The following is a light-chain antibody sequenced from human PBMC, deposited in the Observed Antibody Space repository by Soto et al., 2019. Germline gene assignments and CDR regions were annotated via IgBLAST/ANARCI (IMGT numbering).Light chain of an antibody. CDR3: VAWDDSLNGPL. J-gene: IGLJ2*01. CDR2: TDS. V-gene: IGLV1-44*01. CDR1: SSNIGSNT. Sequence: QSALTQPPSASGTPGQVVTISCSGSSSNIGSNTVNWYQHLPGTAPKLLIYTDSLRPSGVPGRFTAFKSGTSASLAISGLQSEDEADYYCVAWDDSLNGPLFGGGTQLTV.